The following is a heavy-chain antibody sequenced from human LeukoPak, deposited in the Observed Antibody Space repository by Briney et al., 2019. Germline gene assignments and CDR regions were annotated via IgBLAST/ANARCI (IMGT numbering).Heavy chain of an antibody. CDR3: ARGAAEGLDY. Sequence: GASVKVSCKASGYTFTSYSVHWVRQAPGQRLEWMGWINAGNGNTKYSQKFQGRVTITRDTSASTAYMELSSLTSEDTAVYHCARGAAEGLDYWGQGILVTVSS. CDR2: INAGNGNT. J-gene: IGHJ4*02. CDR1: GYTFTSYS. D-gene: IGHD6-13*01. V-gene: IGHV1-3*01.